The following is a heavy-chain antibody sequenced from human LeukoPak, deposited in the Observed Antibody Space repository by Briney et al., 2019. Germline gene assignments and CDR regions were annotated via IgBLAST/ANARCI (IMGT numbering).Heavy chain of an antibody. Sequence: ASVKVSCKASGYTFTGYYMHWVRQAPGQGLEWMGWINPNSGGTNYAQKFQGRVTMTTDTSTSTAYMELRSLRSDDTAVYYCARDRVSGWYDYWGQGTLVTVSS. D-gene: IGHD6-13*01. CDR2: INPNSGGT. CDR3: ARDRVSGWYDY. J-gene: IGHJ4*02. V-gene: IGHV1-2*02. CDR1: GYTFTGYY.